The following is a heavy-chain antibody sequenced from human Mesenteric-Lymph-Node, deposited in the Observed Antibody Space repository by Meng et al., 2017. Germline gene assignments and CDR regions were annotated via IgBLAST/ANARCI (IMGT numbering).Heavy chain of an antibody. D-gene: IGHD1-26*01. Sequence: ASVKVSCKASGGTFSSYAISWVRQAPGQGLEWMGRINPNSGGTNYAQKFQGRVTMTRDTSISTAYMELSRLRSDDTAVYYCARAAELLPNDYWGQGTLVTVSS. CDR3: ARAAELLPNDY. CDR2: INPNSGGT. V-gene: IGHV1-2*06. J-gene: IGHJ4*02. CDR1: GGTFSSYA.